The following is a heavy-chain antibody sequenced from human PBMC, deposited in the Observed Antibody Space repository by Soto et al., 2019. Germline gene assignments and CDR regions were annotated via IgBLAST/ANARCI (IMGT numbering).Heavy chain of an antibody. CDR3: RCTYYDSSGPPDAFDI. CDR2: ISSSSSYT. D-gene: IGHD3-22*01. CDR1: GFTFSDYY. Sequence: PGGSLRLSCAASGFTFSDYYMSWIRQAPGKGLEWVSYISSSSSYTNYADSVKGRFTISRDNAKNSLYLQMNSLRAEDTAVYYCRCTYYDSSGPPDAFDIWGQGTMVTVSS. J-gene: IGHJ3*02. V-gene: IGHV3-11*06.